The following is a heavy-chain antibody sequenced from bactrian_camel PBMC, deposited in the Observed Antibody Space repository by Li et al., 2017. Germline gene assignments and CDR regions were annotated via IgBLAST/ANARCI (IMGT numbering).Heavy chain of an antibody. CDR3: AAARRIGRWIGSGLVPEKHFDD. J-gene: IGHJ4*01. V-gene: IGHV3S67*01. D-gene: IGHD1*01. CDR2: IESDGRT. Sequence: EVQLVESGGGSVEAGGSLKLTCVASGDTYKSYCMGWLRQVAGNERTQVAVIESDGRTSYSDSVKGRFTISFDNAKNTLYLEMNKLKPEDTAMYYCAAARRIGRWIGSGLVPEKHFDDWGQGTQVTVS. CDR1: GDTYKSYC.